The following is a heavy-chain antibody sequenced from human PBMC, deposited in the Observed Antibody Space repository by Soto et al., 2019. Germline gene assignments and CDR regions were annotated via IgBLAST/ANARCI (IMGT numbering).Heavy chain of an antibody. Sequence: SQTRPLTCTVSGYAISSYYWILIRQPPGKGLEWIGYIYYSGSTNYNPSLKSRVTISVDTSKNQFSLKLSSVTAADTAVYYCERILRVGYFAYWGREPWSTSPQ. J-gene: IGHJ4*02. V-gene: IGHV4-59*01. D-gene: IGHD1-26*01. CDR3: ERILRVGYFAY. CDR2: IYYSGST. CDR1: GYAISSYY.